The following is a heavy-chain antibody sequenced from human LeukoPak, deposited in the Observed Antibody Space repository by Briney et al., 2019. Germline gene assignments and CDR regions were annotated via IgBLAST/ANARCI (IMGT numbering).Heavy chain of an antibody. Sequence: SETLSLTCAVYDGSFSGYYWTWIRQPPGKGLEWIGYVYDNGDTSYHPSLTGRVSISVAMSKNQFSLKLTSVLAADTAEYYCARQSDYDIDTSHYMDVWGKGTTVTVSS. CDR3: ARQSDYDIDTSHYMDV. J-gene: IGHJ6*03. CDR2: VYDNGDT. V-gene: IGHV4-59*13. D-gene: IGHD3-22*01. CDR1: DGSFSGYY.